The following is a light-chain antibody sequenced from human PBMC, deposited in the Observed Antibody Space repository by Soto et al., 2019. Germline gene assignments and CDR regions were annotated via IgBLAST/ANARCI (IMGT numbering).Light chain of an antibody. V-gene: IGLV8-61*01. Sequence: QTVVTQEPSLSVSPGGTVTLTCGLSSGSVSASNYPSWYQQTPGQAPRTLIYSTSTRSSGVPDRFSGSILGNKAALTITGAQAEDESDYQCVLYMGSGIWVFGGGTQLTVL. CDR2: STS. CDR1: SGSVSASNY. J-gene: IGLJ3*02. CDR3: VLYMGSGIWV.